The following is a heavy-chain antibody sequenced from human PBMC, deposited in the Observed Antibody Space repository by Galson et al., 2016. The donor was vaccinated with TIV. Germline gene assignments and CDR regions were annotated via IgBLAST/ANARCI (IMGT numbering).Heavy chain of an antibody. D-gene: IGHD3-3*01. CDR1: GYTFSNYA. CDR2: INIYNDNT. CDR3: ARDRNSISAVILEDDAFDV. J-gene: IGHJ3*01. Sequence: QSGAEVKPPGASVKVSCKASGYTFSNYAISWVRQAPGQGLEWMGWINIYNDNTYYAQRVQGRFTMTTDTSTGTAYMELRSLRSDDTGVYFCARDRNSISAVILEDDAFDVWGQGTMVTVSS. V-gene: IGHV1-18*01.